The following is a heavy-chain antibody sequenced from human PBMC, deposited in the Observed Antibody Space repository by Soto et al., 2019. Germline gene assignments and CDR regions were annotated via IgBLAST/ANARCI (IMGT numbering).Heavy chain of an antibody. CDR3: AGTYLRYFDWFNLWFDP. CDR2: IYYSGST. CDR1: GGSISSYY. V-gene: IGHV4-59*01. J-gene: IGHJ5*02. Sequence: SETLSLTCTVSGGSISSYYWSWIRQPPGKGLEWIGYIYYSGSTNYNPSLKSRVTISVDTSKNQFSLKLSSVTAADTAVYYCAGTYLRYFDWFNLWFDPWGQGTLVTVSS. D-gene: IGHD3-9*01.